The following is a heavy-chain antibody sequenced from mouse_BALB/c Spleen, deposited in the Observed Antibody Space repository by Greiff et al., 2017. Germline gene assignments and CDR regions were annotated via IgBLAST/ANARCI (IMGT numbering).Heavy chain of an antibody. V-gene: IGHV14-4*02. Sequence: EVQLVESGAELVRSGASVKLSCTASGFNIKDYYMHWVKQRPEQGLEWIGWIDPENGDTEYAPKFQGKATMTADTSSNTAYLQLSSLTSEDTAVYYCNALYYGSSYGYWGQGTTLTVSS. D-gene: IGHD1-1*01. CDR1: GFNIKDYY. CDR3: NALYYGSSYGY. CDR2: IDPENGDT. J-gene: IGHJ2*01.